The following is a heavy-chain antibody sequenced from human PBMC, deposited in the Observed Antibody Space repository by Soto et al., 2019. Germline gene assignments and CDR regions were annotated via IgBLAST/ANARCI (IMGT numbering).Heavy chain of an antibody. CDR2: INSFSGDT. J-gene: IGHJ2*01. CDR3: ARDLHSGGKYWYFDI. CDR1: GYTFTHYG. D-gene: IGHD2-15*01. Sequence: QVQLVQSGAEVKKPGASVKVSCKASGYTFTHYGITWVRQAPEQGLEWMGWINSFSGDTNYPQKLQGRLTMNTDTSTYTVYMEFRNLRSDDMAVYYCARDLHSGGKYWYFDIWGRGTLVTVSS. V-gene: IGHV1-18*03.